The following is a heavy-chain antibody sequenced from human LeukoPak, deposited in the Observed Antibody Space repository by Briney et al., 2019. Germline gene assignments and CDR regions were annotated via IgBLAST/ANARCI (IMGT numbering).Heavy chain of an antibody. Sequence: GASVKLSCKASGYTFTSYGISWVRQAPGQGLEWMGCISAYNGNTYYAQTLQGRVTMTTDTSTGTAYMELRSLRSDDTAVYYCARDSESWYDSSGRLFDYWGQGTLVTVSS. J-gene: IGHJ4*02. CDR3: ARDSESWYDSSGRLFDY. D-gene: IGHD3-22*01. CDR1: GYTFTSYG. CDR2: ISAYNGNT. V-gene: IGHV1-18*01.